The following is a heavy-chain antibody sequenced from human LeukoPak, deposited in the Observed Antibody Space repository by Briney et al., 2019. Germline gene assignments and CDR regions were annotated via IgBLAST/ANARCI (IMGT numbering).Heavy chain of an antibody. Sequence: PSETLSLTCAVYGGSFSGYYWSWIRQPPGKGLEWIGEINHSGSTNYNPSLMSRVTISVDTSKNQFSLKLSSVTAADTAVYYCARGHPDAFDIWGQGTMVTVSS. CDR2: INHSGST. CDR1: GGSFSGYY. V-gene: IGHV4-34*01. CDR3: ARGHPDAFDI. J-gene: IGHJ3*02.